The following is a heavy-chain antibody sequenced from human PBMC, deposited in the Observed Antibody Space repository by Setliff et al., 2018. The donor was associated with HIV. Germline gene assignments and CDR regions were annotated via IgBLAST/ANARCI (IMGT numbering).Heavy chain of an antibody. D-gene: IGHD1-7*01. CDR3: ATFYKISGITSFDY. CDR2: VDAERGGT. CDR1: GYTLSEIS. J-gene: IGHJ4*02. V-gene: IGHV1-24*01. Sequence: ASVKVSCKVSGYTLSEISMHWLRQAPGKGLEWMGSVDAERGGTIYGQKFEDRVTMTEDTSTGTAYMQLSSLRSEDTAVYYCATFYKISGITSFDYWGPGTLVTVSS.